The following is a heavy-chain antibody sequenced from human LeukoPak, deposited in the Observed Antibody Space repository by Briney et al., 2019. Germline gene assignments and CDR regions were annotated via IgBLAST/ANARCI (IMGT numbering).Heavy chain of an antibody. CDR2: IYHSGST. Sequence: SETLSLTCSVSGYSISSGNYWGWIRQPPGKGLEWIGSIYHSGSTYYNPSLKSRVTISVDTSKNQFSLKLSSVTAADTAVYYCAREGCSGGSCPFDYWGQGTLVTVSS. V-gene: IGHV4-38-2*02. D-gene: IGHD2-15*01. CDR1: GYSISSGNY. CDR3: AREGCSGGSCPFDY. J-gene: IGHJ4*02.